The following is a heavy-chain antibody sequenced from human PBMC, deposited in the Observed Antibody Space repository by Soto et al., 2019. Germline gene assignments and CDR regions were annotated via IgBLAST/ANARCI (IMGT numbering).Heavy chain of an antibody. J-gene: IGHJ4*02. Sequence: PGGSLRLSCAASGFTFSSYAMSWVRQAPGKGLEWVSAISGSGGSTYYADSVKGRFTISRDNSKNTLYLQMNSLRAEDTAVYYCAKMGFFSGYYTVILDYYDSSGLDYWGQGTLVTVSS. CDR1: GFTFSSYA. D-gene: IGHD3-22*01. CDR3: AKMGFFSGYYTVILDYYDSSGLDY. V-gene: IGHV3-23*01. CDR2: ISGSGGST.